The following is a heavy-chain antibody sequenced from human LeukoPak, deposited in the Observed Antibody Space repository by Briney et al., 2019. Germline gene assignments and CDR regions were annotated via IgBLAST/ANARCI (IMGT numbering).Heavy chain of an antibody. V-gene: IGHV3-7*01. Sequence: QPGGSLRLSCAASGFTFSSYWMSWVRQAPGKGLEWVANIKQDGSEKYYVDSVKGRFTISRDNAKNSLYLQMNSLRAEDTAVYYCARSLISKVLRFLEWSRSFDYWGQGTLVTVSS. D-gene: IGHD3-3*01. J-gene: IGHJ4*02. CDR1: GFTFSSYW. CDR3: ARSLISKVLRFLEWSRSFDY. CDR2: IKQDGSEK.